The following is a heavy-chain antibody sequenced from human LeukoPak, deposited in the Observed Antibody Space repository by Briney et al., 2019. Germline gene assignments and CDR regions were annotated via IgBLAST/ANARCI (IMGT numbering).Heavy chain of an antibody. CDR1: GGSISSGDYY. Sequence: SQTLSLTCTVSGGSISSGDYYWSWIRQPPGKGLEWIGYIYYSGSTSYNPSLKSRVTISVDTSKNQFSLKLSSVTAADTAVYYCARDLRNSSGWYPDATFDIWGQGTMVTVSS. D-gene: IGHD6-19*01. V-gene: IGHV4-30-4*01. CDR3: ARDLRNSSGWYPDATFDI. J-gene: IGHJ3*02. CDR2: IYYSGST.